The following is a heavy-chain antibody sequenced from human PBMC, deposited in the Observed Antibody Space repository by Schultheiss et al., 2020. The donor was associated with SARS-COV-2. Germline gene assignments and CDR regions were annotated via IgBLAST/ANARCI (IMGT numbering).Heavy chain of an antibody. Sequence: GGSLRLSCAASGFTFSNYWMSWVRQAPGKGLEWVANIKQDGSEKYCVDSVKGRFTISRDNAKNSLYLQMNSLRAEDTAVYYCAAPTTDYWGQGTLVTVS. CDR2: IKQDGSEK. D-gene: IGHD1-26*01. CDR3: AAPTTDY. CDR1: GFTFSNYW. J-gene: IGHJ4*02. V-gene: IGHV3-7*01.